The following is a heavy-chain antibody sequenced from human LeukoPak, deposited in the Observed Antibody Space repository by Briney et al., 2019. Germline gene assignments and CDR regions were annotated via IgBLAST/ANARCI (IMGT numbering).Heavy chain of an antibody. Sequence: GGSLRLSCAASGFIVSYNYMSWVRQAPGKGPEWVSVIYSTGSTHYADSVKGRFTISRDNSKNTLYLQMNNLRAEDTAVYYCAREREDWGLAFDYWGQGTLVTVSS. J-gene: IGHJ4*02. CDR3: AREREDWGLAFDY. V-gene: IGHV3-53*01. D-gene: IGHD7-27*01. CDR2: IYSTGST. CDR1: GFIVSYNY.